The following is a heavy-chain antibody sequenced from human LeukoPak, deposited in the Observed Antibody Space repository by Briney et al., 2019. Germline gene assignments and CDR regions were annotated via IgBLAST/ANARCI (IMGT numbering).Heavy chain of an antibody. CDR1: GYTFTTYE. V-gene: IGHV1-18*01. CDR2: ISAYTGKT. CDR3: ARGRSKNYSLTWGSNY. Sequence: ASVKVSCKASGYTFTTYEISWVRQAPGQGLEWLGWISAYTGKTNYAQNFQGRVTLTTDTSTTTAYMKLRSLNSDDTAVYYCARGRSKNYSLTWGSNYWGQGTLVTVSS. J-gene: IGHJ4*02. D-gene: IGHD2-15*01.